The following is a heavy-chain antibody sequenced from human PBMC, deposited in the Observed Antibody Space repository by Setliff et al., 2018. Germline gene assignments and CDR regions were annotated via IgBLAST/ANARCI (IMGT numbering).Heavy chain of an antibody. CDR3: AKEYCADSSGYYRGPAAFDI. V-gene: IGHV3-9*03. J-gene: IGHJ3*02. Sequence: GGSLSLSCAASGFTFDDYAMHWVRQAPGKGLEWVSGVSWNSGTSAYADSVKGRFTISRDNAKNSLYLQMNSLRVEDMALYYCAKEYCADSSGYYRGPAAFDIRGQGTGVT. CDR2: VSWNSGTS. D-gene: IGHD3-22*01. CDR1: GFTFDDYA.